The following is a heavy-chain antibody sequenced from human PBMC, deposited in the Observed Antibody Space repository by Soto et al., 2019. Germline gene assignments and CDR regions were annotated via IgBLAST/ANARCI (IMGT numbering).Heavy chain of an antibody. CDR1: GFTFSSYW. V-gene: IGHV3-7*01. Sequence: GGSLILSCAXSGFTFSSYWMSWVRQAPGKGLEWVANIKEDGSEKYYVDSVKGRFTISRDNAKNSLYLQMNSLRAEDTAVYYCAEHSYGFGSFDYWGQGTLVTVSS. CDR3: AEHSYGFGSFDY. CDR2: IKEDGSEK. D-gene: IGHD5-18*01. J-gene: IGHJ4*02.